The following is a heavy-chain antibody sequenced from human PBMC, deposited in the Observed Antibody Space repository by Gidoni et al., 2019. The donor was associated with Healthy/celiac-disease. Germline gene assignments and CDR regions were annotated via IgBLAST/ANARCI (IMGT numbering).Heavy chain of an antibody. CDR3: ARIHTVVTPGRMYDAFDI. V-gene: IGHV2-26*01. CDR2: IFSSGDK. J-gene: IGHJ3*02. D-gene: IGHD2-21*02. CDR1: GFPPSNARIG. Sequence: QVTLKEPGPVLVKPTETLTPICTASGFPPSNARIGASWIRQPPGKALEGLAQIFSSGDKSYSTALKNRLTISKDTSKSQMVLTMTNMDPVDATTYYCARIHTVVTPGRMYDAFDIWGQGTMVTVSS.